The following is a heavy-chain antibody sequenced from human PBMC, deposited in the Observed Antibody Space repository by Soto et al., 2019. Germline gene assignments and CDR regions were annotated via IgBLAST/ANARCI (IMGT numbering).Heavy chain of an antibody. Sequence: QVQLQESGPGLVKPSQTLSLTCTVSGGSINSVAYYWSWIRQHPGKGLEYIGYIYYSGSTYYNPSLESRVTMSLDASQNQFSLNLSSVTAADTAVYYCARVPLAMGGTLAGKFDKWGQGTLVTVSS. CDR1: GGSINSVAYY. J-gene: IGHJ4*02. CDR2: IYYSGST. V-gene: IGHV4-31*03. D-gene: IGHD3-16*01. CDR3: ARVPLAMGGTLAGKFDK.